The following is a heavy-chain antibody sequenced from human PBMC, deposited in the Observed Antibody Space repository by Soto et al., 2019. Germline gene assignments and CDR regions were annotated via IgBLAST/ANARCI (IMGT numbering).Heavy chain of an antibody. Sequence: EVQLLESGGGLVQPGGSLRLSCAASGFTFSSYAMSWVRQAPGKGLEWVSAISGSGGSTYYADSVKGRFTISRDNSKNTLYLQMNSLRAEDTAVYYCAKDLVVVPAATSVGGSFLEHWGQGTLVTVSS. V-gene: IGHV3-23*01. CDR1: GFTFSSYA. CDR2: ISGSGGST. CDR3: AKDLVVVPAATSVGGSFLEH. J-gene: IGHJ1*01. D-gene: IGHD2-2*01.